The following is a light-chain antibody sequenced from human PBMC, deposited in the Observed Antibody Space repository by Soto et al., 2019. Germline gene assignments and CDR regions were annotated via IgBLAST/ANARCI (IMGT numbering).Light chain of an antibody. V-gene: IGKV3-15*01. Sequence: EIVMTPSPAILSVSPGERATLSCRASQSVSSNLAWYQQKPGQAPRLLIHGASTRATSITARFSGSESGTEFTLTISSLQSEDFAVYYCQQYNNCPPYTFEEGTKLEIK. CDR3: QQYNNCPPYT. CDR2: GAS. CDR1: QSVSSN. J-gene: IGKJ2*01.